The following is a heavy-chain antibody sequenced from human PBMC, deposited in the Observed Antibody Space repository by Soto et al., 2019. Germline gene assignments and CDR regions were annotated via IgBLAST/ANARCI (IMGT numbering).Heavy chain of an antibody. CDR1: GFAFRSFT. V-gene: IGHV3-21*01. D-gene: IGHD3-9*01. Sequence: EVQLVESGGGLVKPGGSLRLSCAASGFAFRSFTMNWVRQAPGKGLEWVSSISSTSTYIYYADSVKGRFTNSRDNAKNSLHLQMNSLRAEDTAVYYCASCYDTLTGYYSQAYWGQGTLVTVSS. CDR3: ASCYDTLTGYYSQAY. J-gene: IGHJ4*02. CDR2: ISSTSTYI.